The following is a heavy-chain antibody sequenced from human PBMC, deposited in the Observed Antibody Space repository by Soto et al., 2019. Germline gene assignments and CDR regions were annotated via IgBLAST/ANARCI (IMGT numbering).Heavy chain of an antibody. CDR1: GFSFSFYW. J-gene: IGHJ4*02. CDR3: ARDEAIDY. V-gene: IGHV3-7*03. CDR2: IKQDGGTQ. Sequence: GGSLRLSCAASGFSFSFYWMSWVRQAPGKGLEWVANIKQDGGTQYYVDSVKGRFTISRDNAKNSLYLQMNNLRADDTAVYYCARDEAIDYWGQGTLVTVSS.